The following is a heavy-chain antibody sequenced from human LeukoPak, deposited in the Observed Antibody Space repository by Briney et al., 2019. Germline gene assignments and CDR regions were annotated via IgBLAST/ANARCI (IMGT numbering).Heavy chain of an antibody. CDR2: IYYSGST. CDR3: ARGSSRVAAAGIIAY. J-gene: IGHJ4*02. Sequence: SETLSLTCAVSGGSISSYYWSWIRQPPGKGLEWIGYIYYSGSTNYNPSLKGRVTISVQTSKNQFSLKLSSVTAADTAGYYCARGSSRVAAAGIIAYWGEGTPVTVSP. CDR1: GGSISSYY. V-gene: IGHV4-59*01. D-gene: IGHD6-13*01.